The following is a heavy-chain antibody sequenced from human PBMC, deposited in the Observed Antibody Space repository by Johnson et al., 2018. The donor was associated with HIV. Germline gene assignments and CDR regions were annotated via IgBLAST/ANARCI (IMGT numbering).Heavy chain of an antibody. V-gene: IGHV3-30*03. CDR2: ISNDGGNK. Sequence: QVQLVESGGGVVQPGRSLRLSCAGSGFSLSNYGMHWVRQAPGKGLEWVAVISNDGGNKYYADSVKGRFTISRDNSKNTLYLQMNSLRAEDTAVYYCARGLWLTPDVFDVWGQGTMVTVSS. J-gene: IGHJ3*01. CDR3: ARGLWLTPDVFDV. CDR1: GFSLSNYG. D-gene: IGHD6-19*01.